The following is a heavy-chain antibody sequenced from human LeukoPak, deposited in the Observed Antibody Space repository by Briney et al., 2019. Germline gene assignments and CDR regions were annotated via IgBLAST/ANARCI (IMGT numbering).Heavy chain of an antibody. CDR3: TRKSNYYYGMDV. CDR2: IRSKANSYAT. J-gene: IGHJ6*02. Sequence: RGSLRLSCAASGFTFSGSAMHWVRQASGKGLEWVGRIRSKANSYATAYAASVKGRFTISRDDSKNTAYLQMNSLKTEDTAVYYCTRKSNYYYGMDVWGQGTTVTVSS. V-gene: IGHV3-73*01. CDR1: GFTFSGSA.